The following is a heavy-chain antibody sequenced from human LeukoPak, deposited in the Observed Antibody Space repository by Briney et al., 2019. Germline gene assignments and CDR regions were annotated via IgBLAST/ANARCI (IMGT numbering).Heavy chain of an antibody. CDR1: GDSISSYY. CDR3: ACLTTADAFDI. D-gene: IGHD3-22*01. CDR2: IHTSGST. Sequence: PSETLSLTCSVSGDSISSYYWSWIRQPAGKGLEWIGLIHTSGSTNCNPSLKSRVTMSVDTSKNQFSLKLSSVTAADTAVYYCACLTTADAFDIWGQGTMVTASS. V-gene: IGHV4-4*07. J-gene: IGHJ3*02.